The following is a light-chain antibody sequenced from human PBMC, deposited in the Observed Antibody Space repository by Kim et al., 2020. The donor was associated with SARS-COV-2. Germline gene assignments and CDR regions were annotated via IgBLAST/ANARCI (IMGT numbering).Light chain of an antibody. Sequence: QSALTQPASVSGSPGQSITISCTGTSSDVGGYNYVSWYQQHPGKAPKLIIHDVTNRPSGVSIRFSGSKSGNTASLTISGLQAEDEADYYCSSYTSTSTLVFGTGTKVTVL. V-gene: IGLV2-14*03. CDR1: SSDVGGYNY. CDR2: DVT. CDR3: SSYTSTSTLV. J-gene: IGLJ1*01.